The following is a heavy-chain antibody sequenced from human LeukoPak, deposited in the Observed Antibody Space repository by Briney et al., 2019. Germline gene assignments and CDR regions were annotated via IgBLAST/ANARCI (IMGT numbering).Heavy chain of an antibody. Sequence: GASVKVSCKASGYTFTSYDINWVRQATGQGLEWMGWMNPNSGNTGYAQKFQGRVTMTRNTSISTAYMELSSLRSKDTAVYYCARGRNTMVRGEYYYYYMDVWGKGTTVTISS. CDR1: GYTFTSYD. J-gene: IGHJ6*03. D-gene: IGHD3-10*01. V-gene: IGHV1-8*01. CDR2: MNPNSGNT. CDR3: ARGRNTMVRGEYYYYYMDV.